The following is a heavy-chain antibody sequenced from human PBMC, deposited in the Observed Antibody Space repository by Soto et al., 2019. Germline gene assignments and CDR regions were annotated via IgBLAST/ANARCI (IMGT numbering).Heavy chain of an antibody. CDR2: IYHSGST. CDR1: GGSISSSNW. D-gene: IGHD3-16*01. J-gene: IGHJ4*02. Sequence: PSETLSLTCAVSGGSISSSNWWSWVRQPPGKGLEWIGEIYHSGSTYYNPSLKSRVTISVDTSKNQFSLKLSSVTAADTAVYYCASKRGNYLDYWGRGALVTVSS. CDR3: ASKRGNYLDY. V-gene: IGHV4-4*02.